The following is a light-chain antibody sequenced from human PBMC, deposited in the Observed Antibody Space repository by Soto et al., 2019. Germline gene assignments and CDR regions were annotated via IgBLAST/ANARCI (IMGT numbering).Light chain of an antibody. Sequence: ELVLTQSPGTLSLSPGERATLSCRASQSVSSSYLAWYQQKPGQAPRLLIYGASSRATGIPDRFSGSGSGTDFTLTISSLEPEDCAVYDCQQSCSSPLTFGGGTKVEIK. CDR3: QQSCSSPLT. CDR1: QSVSSSY. CDR2: GAS. V-gene: IGKV3-20*01. J-gene: IGKJ4*01.